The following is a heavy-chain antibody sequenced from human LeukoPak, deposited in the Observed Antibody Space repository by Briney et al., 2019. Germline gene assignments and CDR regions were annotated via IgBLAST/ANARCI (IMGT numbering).Heavy chain of an antibody. CDR1: GFTVSSNY. V-gene: IGHV3-53*01. Sequence: GGSLRLSCAASGFTVSSNYMSWVRQAPGKGLEWVSVIYSGGSTYYADSVKGRFTISRDNAKNSPYLQMNSLRAEDTAVYYCARESPQLSKYYYDSSGLLRWGQGTLVTVSS. J-gene: IGHJ4*02. D-gene: IGHD3-22*01. CDR2: IYSGGST. CDR3: ARESPQLSKYYYDSSGLLR.